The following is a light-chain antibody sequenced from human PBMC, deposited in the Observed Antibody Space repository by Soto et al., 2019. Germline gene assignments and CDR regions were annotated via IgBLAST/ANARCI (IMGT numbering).Light chain of an antibody. V-gene: IGKV1-9*01. CDR1: QGISSY. CDR2: AAS. J-gene: IGKJ2*01. Sequence: DIQLTQSPSFLSASVGDRVTITCRASQGISSYLAWYQQKPGKAPKLLIYAASTLQSGVPSRFSGSGSGTEFTLTISSLQPADFATYYCQQLNSYPYTFGQGPKLEIK. CDR3: QQLNSYPYT.